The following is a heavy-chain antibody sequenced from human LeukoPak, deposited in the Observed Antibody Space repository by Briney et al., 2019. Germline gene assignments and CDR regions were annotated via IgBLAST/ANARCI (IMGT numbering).Heavy chain of an antibody. D-gene: IGHD3-10*01. V-gene: IGHV4-34*01. CDR3: ARNRKRGGSGSYGY. CDR1: GGSFSGYY. J-gene: IGHJ4*02. CDR2: INHSGST. Sequence: PSETLSLTCAVYGGSFSGYYWSWIRQPPGKGLEWIGEINHSGSTNYNPSLKSRVTISVDTSKNQFSLKLSSVTAADTAVYYCARNRKRGGSGSYGYWGQGTLVTVSS.